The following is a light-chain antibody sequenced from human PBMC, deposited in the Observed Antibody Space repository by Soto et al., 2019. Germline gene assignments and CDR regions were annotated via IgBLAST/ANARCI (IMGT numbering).Light chain of an antibody. V-gene: IGKV3-20*01. CDR3: QQYDSPPRT. CDR2: GTS. Sequence: EIVLTQSPGTLSLSPGERATLSCRASQSVSSSYLAWYQQKPGQAPRLLIYGTSSMATGIPDRFSGSGSGTDFTLTICRLEPEDFAVYYCQQYDSPPRTFGQGTKVEIK. J-gene: IGKJ1*01. CDR1: QSVSSSY.